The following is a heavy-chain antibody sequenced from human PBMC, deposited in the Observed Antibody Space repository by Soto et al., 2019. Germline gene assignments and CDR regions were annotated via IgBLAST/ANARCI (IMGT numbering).Heavy chain of an antibody. V-gene: IGHV3-48*02. CDR3: AREVYSMGESSFDY. CDR1: GFTFRTYS. J-gene: IGHJ4*02. CDR2: ISSSSSTI. Sequence: GGSLRLSCAASGFTFRTYSMNWVRQSPGKGLEWVSYISSSSSTIYYADSVKGRFTISRDNAKNSLYLQMNSLRDEDTDVYYCAREVYSMGESSFDYWGQGTLVTVSS. D-gene: IGHD1-26*01.